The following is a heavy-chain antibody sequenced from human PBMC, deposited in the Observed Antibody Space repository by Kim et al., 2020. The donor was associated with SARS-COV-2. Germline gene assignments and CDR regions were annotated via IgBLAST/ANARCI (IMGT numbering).Heavy chain of an antibody. V-gene: IGHV1-3*01. CDR2: INAGIGDT. J-gene: IGHJ4*02. CDR3: ARAQSGGWVHLDY. D-gene: IGHD2-15*01. CDR1: GYTFTSYA. Sequence: ASVNVSCKASGYTFTSYAVHWVRQAPGQRLEWMGLINAGIGDTKYAQKFQGRLTITRDTSATTAYMELRLTSEDTAVYYCARAQSGGWVHLDYWGQGTLVTVSS.